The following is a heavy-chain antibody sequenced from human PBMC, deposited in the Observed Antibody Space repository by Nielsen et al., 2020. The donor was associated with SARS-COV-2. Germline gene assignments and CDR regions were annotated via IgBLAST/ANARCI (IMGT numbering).Heavy chain of an antibody. D-gene: IGHD2-15*01. CDR1: GFTFTSYY. J-gene: IGHJ4*02. V-gene: IGHV1-46*01. CDR3: ARESSCGGGNCHLDS. CDR2: INTSGGST. Sequence: GGSLRLSCAAYGFTFTSYYMHWVRQAPGQGLEWMGIINTSGGSTSYAQKFQGRVTMTRDTSTSTVYMELSSLRSEDTAVYYCARESSCGGGNCHLDSWGQGSLVTVSS.